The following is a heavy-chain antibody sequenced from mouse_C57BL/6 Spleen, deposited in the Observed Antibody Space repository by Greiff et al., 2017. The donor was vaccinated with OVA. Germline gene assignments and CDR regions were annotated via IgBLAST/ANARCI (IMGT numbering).Heavy chain of an antibody. CDR2: IDPETGGT. CDR1: GYTFTDYE. Sequence: VQLQQSGAELVRPGASVTLSCKASGYTFTDYEMHWVKQTPVHGLEWIGAIDPETGGTAYNQKFKGKAILTADKSSSTAYMELRSLTSEDSAVYYCTRRTTVVEFDYWGQGTTLTVSS. J-gene: IGHJ2*01. CDR3: TRRTTVVEFDY. D-gene: IGHD1-1*01. V-gene: IGHV1-15*01.